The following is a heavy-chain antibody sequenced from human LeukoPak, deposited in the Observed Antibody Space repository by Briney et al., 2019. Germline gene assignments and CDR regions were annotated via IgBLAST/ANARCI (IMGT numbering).Heavy chain of an antibody. CDR2: ISISGDNT. D-gene: IGHD6-13*01. CDR3: AKAGGSSWYLDN. Sequence: PGGSLRLSCAASGFTFSSYAMSWVRQAPGRGLEWVSAISISGDNTYYADSVKGRFTISRDNSKNTLYLQMNSLRAEDTAVYYCAKAGGSSWYLDNWGQGTLVTVSS. CDR1: GFTFSSYA. J-gene: IGHJ4*02. V-gene: IGHV3-23*01.